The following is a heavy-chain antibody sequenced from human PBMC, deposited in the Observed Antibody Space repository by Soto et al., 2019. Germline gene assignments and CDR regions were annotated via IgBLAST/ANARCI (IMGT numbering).Heavy chain of an antibody. J-gene: IGHJ3*02. CDR3: VRGPSHGAFDS. Sequence: QVQLVESGGAVVQPGRSLRLSCAASGSTFSSSNIHWVRQAAGKGLEWVTHITPDGNKAYYADSLRGRFTVSRDNAMNTVYLQLNSLRPEDTAVYHCVRGPSHGAFDSGGQGKLVTVSS. V-gene: IGHV3-30-3*01. CDR2: ITPDGNKA. CDR1: GSTFSSSN.